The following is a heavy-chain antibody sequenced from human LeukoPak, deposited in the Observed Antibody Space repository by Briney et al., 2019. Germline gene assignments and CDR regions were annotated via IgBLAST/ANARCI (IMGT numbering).Heavy chain of an antibody. V-gene: IGHV3-9*01. CDR3: AKDNGYNWPHDAFDI. CDR2: ISWNSGSI. J-gene: IGHJ3*02. Sequence: GGSLRLSCAASGFIFSSAWMSWVRQAPGKGLEWVSGISWNSGSIGYADSVKGRFTISRDNAKNSLYLQMNSLRAEDTALYYCAKDNGYNWPHDAFDIWGQGTMVTVSS. CDR1: GFIFSSAW. D-gene: IGHD5-24*01.